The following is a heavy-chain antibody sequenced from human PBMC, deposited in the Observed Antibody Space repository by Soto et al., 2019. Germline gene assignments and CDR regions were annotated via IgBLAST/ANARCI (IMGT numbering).Heavy chain of an antibody. J-gene: IGHJ4*02. Sequence: SETLSLTCTVSGGSISSSSYYWGWIRQPPGKGLEWIGSIYYSGNTYYNPPLKSRVTMSVDTSKNQFSLKLSSLTAAATAVYYCARHGPGIGHTSGWYTDYWGRGTRVTVSS. V-gene: IGHV4-39*01. CDR2: IYYSGNT. CDR3: ARHGPGIGHTSGWYTDY. CDR1: GGSISSSSYY. D-gene: IGHD6-19*01.